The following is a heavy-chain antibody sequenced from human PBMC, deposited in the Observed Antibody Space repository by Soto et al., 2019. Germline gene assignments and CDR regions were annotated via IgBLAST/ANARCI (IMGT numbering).Heavy chain of an antibody. Sequence: EVQLVESGGGLVQPGGSLRLSCAASGFTFSSYWMHWVRQAPGKGLVWVSRINSDGSSTSYADSVKGRFTISRDNDKKTLYLKMNSLRAEDTAVYYCPREWPVYYYGMDVWGQGTTFTVSS. CDR3: PREWPVYYYGMDV. CDR2: INSDGSST. J-gene: IGHJ6*02. V-gene: IGHV3-74*01. D-gene: IGHD5-12*01. CDR1: GFTFSSYW.